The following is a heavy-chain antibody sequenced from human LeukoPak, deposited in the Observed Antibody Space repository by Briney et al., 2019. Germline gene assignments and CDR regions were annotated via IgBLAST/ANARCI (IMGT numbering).Heavy chain of an antibody. Sequence: SETLSLTCTVSGASISGYYWSWIRQPPGKGLEWSGRMYTSGTTNYNPSLKSRGTMSVDTSKNHFSLKLTSVTAADTAVYYCARGGRVTGDPFDSWGQGTLVTVSS. J-gene: IGHJ4*02. D-gene: IGHD7-27*01. V-gene: IGHV4-4*07. CDR3: ARGGRVTGDPFDS. CDR2: MYTSGTT. CDR1: GASISGYY.